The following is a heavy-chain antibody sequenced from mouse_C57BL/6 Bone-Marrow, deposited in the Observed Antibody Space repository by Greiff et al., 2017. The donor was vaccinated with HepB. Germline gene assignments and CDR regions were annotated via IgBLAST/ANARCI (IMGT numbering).Heavy chain of an antibody. CDR1: GYTFTDYY. J-gene: IGHJ3*01. CDR3: ARRGTRVTTEGFAY. Sequence: VQLKQSGPVLVKPGASVKMSCKASGYTFTDYYMNWVKQSHGKSLEWIGVINPYNGGTSYNQKFKGKATLTVDKSSSTAYMELNSLTSEDSAVYYCARRGTRVTTEGFAYWGQGTLVTVSA. CDR2: INPYNGGT. D-gene: IGHD2-2*01. V-gene: IGHV1-19*01.